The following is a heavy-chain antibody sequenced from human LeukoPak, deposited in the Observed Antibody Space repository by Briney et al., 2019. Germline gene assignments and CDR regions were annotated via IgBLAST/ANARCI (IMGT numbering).Heavy chain of an antibody. J-gene: IGHJ4*02. D-gene: IGHD3-10*01. V-gene: IGHV1-18*01. CDR3: ARAWHYYGSGSSFDY. CDR1: GYTFTSYG. CDR2: ISAYNGNT. Sequence: ASVKVSCKASGYTFTSYGISWVRQAPGQGLEWMGWISAYNGNTNYAQKLQGRVTMTTDTSTSTAYMELRSLRSDDTAVYYCARAWHYYGSGSSFDYWGQGTLVTVSS.